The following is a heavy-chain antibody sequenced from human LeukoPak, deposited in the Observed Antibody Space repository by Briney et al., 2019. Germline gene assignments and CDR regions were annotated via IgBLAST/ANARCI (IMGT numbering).Heavy chain of an antibody. CDR3: ARGGDYRFDY. Sequence: PSGTLSLTCAVSGGSISSGSWWGWIRQPPGKGLEWIGEIHYSGSTNYNPSLKSRVTLSVDKSKNQLSLRLTSVTAADTAVYYCARGGDYRFDYWGQGTLVTVSS. CDR1: GGSISSGSW. V-gene: IGHV4-4*02. CDR2: IHYSGST. D-gene: IGHD4-17*01. J-gene: IGHJ4*02.